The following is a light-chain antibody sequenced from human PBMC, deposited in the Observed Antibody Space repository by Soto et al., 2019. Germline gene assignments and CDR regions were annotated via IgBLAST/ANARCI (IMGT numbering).Light chain of an antibody. CDR1: NSDVGGYNY. CDR3: CSYAGFSVI. CDR2: DVS. Sequence: QSALTQPRSVSGSLGQSVTISCTGTNSDVGGYNYVSWYQQHPGKVPKFIIYDVSKWPSGVPDRFSGSKSGNTASLTISGLQAEDEADYYCCSYAGFSVIFGGGTKVTVL. V-gene: IGLV2-11*01. J-gene: IGLJ2*01.